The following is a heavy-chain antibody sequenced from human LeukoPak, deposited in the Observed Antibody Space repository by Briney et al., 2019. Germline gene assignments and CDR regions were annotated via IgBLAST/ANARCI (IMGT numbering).Heavy chain of an antibody. Sequence: GGSLRLSCAASGFTFSNYGMSRVRQAPGKGLEWVSLVSGRDENTYYADSVEGRFTISRDNSENTVYLQMNSLRAEDSAVYYCVKRSDYGDSGNYFDYWGQGTPVTVSS. J-gene: IGHJ4*02. CDR3: VKRSDYGDSGNYFDY. D-gene: IGHD4-17*01. CDR1: GFTFSNYG. CDR2: VSGRDENT. V-gene: IGHV3-23*01.